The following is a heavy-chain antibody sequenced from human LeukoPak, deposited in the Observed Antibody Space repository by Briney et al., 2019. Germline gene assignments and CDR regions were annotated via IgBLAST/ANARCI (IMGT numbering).Heavy chain of an antibody. CDR1: GFTFSSYA. D-gene: IGHD4-17*01. CDR2: ISYDGSNK. Sequence: PGGSLRLSCAASGFTFSSYAMHWVRQAPGKGLEWVAVISYDGSNKYYANSVKGRFTISRDNSKNTLYLQMNSLRAEDTAVYYCARDGNYGDLHPVGAFDIWGQGTMVTVSS. J-gene: IGHJ3*02. V-gene: IGHV3-30-3*01. CDR3: ARDGNYGDLHPVGAFDI.